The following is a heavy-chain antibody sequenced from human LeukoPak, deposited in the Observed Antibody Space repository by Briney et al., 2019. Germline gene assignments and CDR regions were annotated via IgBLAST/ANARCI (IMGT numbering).Heavy chain of an antibody. J-gene: IGHJ4*02. CDR2: IYTSGST. V-gene: IGHV4-4*07. CDR1: GGSISCYY. CDR3: ARTPPSYYFDY. D-gene: IGHD2-15*01. Sequence: SETLSLTCTVSGGSISCYYWSWIRQPAGKGLEWIGRIYTSGSTNYNPSLKSRVTISVDKSKNQFSLKLSSVTAADTAVYYCARTPPSYYFDYWGQGTLVTVSS.